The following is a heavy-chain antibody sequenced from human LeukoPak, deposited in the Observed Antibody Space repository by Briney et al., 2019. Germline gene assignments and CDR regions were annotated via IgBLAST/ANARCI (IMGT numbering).Heavy chain of an antibody. CDR3: ARDQRGEVITMVRGVATDY. CDR1: GDSINNCY. Sequence: SETLSLTCTVSGDSINNCYWSWIRQPPGKRLEWIGYIYYSGSTNYNPSLKSRITISVDTSKNQFSLKMSSVTAADTAVYYCARDQRGEVITMVRGVATDYWGQGTLVTVSS. J-gene: IGHJ4*02. V-gene: IGHV4-59*01. CDR2: IYYSGST. D-gene: IGHD3-10*01.